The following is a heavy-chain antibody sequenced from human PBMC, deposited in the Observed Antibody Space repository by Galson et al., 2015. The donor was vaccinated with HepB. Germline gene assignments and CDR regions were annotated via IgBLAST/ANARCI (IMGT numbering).Heavy chain of an antibody. CDR2: LSGSGDTT. CDR1: GFTFSSSA. V-gene: IGHV3-23*01. CDR3: ANTLSSTYYAWRFDY. Sequence: SLRLSCAASGFTFSSSAMSWVCQAPGKGLEWVSTLSGSGDTTYYADSVEGRFTISRDNSKNTLYLQMNSLRAEDTAVYYCANTLSSTYYAWRFDYWGRGTLATVSS. J-gene: IGHJ4*02. D-gene: IGHD2/OR15-2a*01.